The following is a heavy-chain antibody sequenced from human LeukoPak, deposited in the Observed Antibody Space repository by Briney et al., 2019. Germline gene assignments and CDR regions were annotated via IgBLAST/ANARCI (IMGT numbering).Heavy chain of an antibody. D-gene: IGHD5-18*01. V-gene: IGHV3-30*04. CDR2: IPYDGSNK. CDR1: GFIFSAYA. Sequence: GGSLRLSCAASGFIFSAYAMHWVRQAPGKGLEWVAVIPYDGSNKYYADSVKGRFTISRDNSKNTLYLQMNSLRAEDTAVYYCASSNRRGYSYGYYNWFDPWGQGTLVTVSS. CDR3: ASSNRRGYSYGYYNWFDP. J-gene: IGHJ5*02.